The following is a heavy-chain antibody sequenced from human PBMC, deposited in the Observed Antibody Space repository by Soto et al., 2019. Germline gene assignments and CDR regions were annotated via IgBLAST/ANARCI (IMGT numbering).Heavy chain of an antibody. J-gene: IGHJ3*02. V-gene: IGHV1-69*13. Sequence: SVKVSCKASGGTFSSYAISWVRQAPGQGLEWMGGIIPIFGTANYAQKFQGRVTITADESTSTAYMELSSLRSEDTAVYYCARPGSGSYLGYDAFDIWGQGTMGTVSS. CDR3: ARPGSGSYLGYDAFDI. CDR2: IIPIFGTA. CDR1: GGTFSSYA. D-gene: IGHD1-26*01.